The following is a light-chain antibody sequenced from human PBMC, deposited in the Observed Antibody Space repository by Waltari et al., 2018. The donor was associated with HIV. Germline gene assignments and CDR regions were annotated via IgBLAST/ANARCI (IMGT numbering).Light chain of an antibody. CDR2: KAS. V-gene: IGKV1-5*03. CDR3: QQYNSDFYT. J-gene: IGKJ2*01. Sequence: IQVTQSPSILSASVGDRITITCRASQNVDSWLAWYQQRPGRAPKLLIYKASTVEYGVPARFSGSGSGTNFTLTINSLHPDDFATYYCQQYNSDFYTFGLGT. CDR1: QNVDSW.